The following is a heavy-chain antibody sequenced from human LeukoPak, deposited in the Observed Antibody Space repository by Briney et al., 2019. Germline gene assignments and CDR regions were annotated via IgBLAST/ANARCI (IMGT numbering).Heavy chain of an antibody. J-gene: IGHJ4*02. CDR3: ARGYINFDY. CDR1: GFTFSDYY. V-gene: IGHV3-11*01. D-gene: IGHD5-24*01. CDR2: ISSNGNTI. Sequence: PGGSLRLSCAASGFTFSDYYMSWIRQAPGKGLEWVSYISSNGNTIFYADSVKGRFTISRDNAKNSLYLQMKRLRAEDTAVYYCARGYINFDYWGQGTLVTVSS.